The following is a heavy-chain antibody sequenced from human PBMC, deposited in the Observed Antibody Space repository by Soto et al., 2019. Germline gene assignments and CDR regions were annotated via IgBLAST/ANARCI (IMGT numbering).Heavy chain of an antibody. CDR2: ITVYNGNT. J-gene: IGHJ1*01. CDR3: ARGYYDSSGYYYRY. V-gene: IGHV1-18*01. D-gene: IGHD3-22*01. CDR1: GYTFTSYS. Sequence: ASVKVSCKASGYTFTSYSITWARQAPGQGLEWVGRITVYNGNTDNAQKFQGRVSMTTDTSTSTAFMELRSLRSDDTAVYYCARGYYDSSGYYYRYWGQGTLVTVSS.